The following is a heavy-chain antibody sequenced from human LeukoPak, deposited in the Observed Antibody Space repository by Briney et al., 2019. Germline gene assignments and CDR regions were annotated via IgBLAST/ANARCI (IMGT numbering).Heavy chain of an antibody. CDR2: ISGSGGST. D-gene: IGHD3-22*01. V-gene: IGHV3-23*01. CDR1: GITFSSYW. Sequence: GGSLRLSCAASGITFSSYWMSWVRQAPGKGLEWVSAISGSGGSTYYADSVKGRFTISRDNSKNTLYLQMNSLRAEDTAVYYCAREAHYYDSSGFDYWGQGTLVTVSS. J-gene: IGHJ4*02. CDR3: AREAHYYDSSGFDY.